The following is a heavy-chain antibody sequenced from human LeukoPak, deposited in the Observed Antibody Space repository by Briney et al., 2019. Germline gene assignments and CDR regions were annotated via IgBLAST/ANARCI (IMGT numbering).Heavy chain of an antibody. Sequence: SETLSLTCTVSGGSISSSSYYWGWIRQPAGKGLEWIGSIYYSGSTYYNPSLKSRVTISVDTSKNQFSLKLSSVTAADTAVYYCARDQARIAVAGVFDYWGQGTLVTVSS. CDR2: IYYSGST. CDR3: ARDQARIAVAGVFDY. CDR1: GGSISSSSYY. J-gene: IGHJ4*02. V-gene: IGHV4-39*07. D-gene: IGHD6-19*01.